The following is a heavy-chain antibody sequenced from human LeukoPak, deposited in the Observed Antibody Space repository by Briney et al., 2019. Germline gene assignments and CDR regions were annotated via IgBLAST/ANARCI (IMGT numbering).Heavy chain of an antibody. D-gene: IGHD3-22*01. J-gene: IGHJ4*02. CDR1: GGSISSINW. V-gene: IGHV4-4*02. Sequence: PSETLSLTCAVSGGSISSINWWRWVRQAPAEGLEWIGESYHTGSTNYNPSLKSRVTISVHKSKNHFSLNLSSVPAADTAVYYCARVGYHYYDSTGYSNFDYWGQGTLVTVSS. CDR2: SYHTGST. CDR3: ARVGYHYYDSTGYSNFDY.